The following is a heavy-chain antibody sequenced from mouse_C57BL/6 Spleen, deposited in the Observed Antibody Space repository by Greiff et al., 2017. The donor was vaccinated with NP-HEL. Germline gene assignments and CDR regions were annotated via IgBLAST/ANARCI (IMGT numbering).Heavy chain of an antibody. J-gene: IGHJ4*01. CDR1: GFTFSSYG. CDR3: ARQTRDYAMDY. Sequence: DVHLVESGGDLVKPGGSLKLSCAASGFTFSSYGMSWVRQTPDKRLEWVATISSGGSYTYYPDSVKGRFTISRDNAKNTLYLQMSSLKSEDTAMYYCARQTRDYAMDYWGQGTSVTVSS. CDR2: ISSGGSYT. V-gene: IGHV5-6*01.